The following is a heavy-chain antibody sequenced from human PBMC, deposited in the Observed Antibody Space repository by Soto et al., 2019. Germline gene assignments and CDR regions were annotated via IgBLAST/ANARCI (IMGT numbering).Heavy chain of an antibody. CDR1: GYSFTSYW. CDR3: ASRIVVVQAAIPEDYYYGMDV. J-gene: IGHJ6*02. CDR2: IDPSDSYT. Sequence: GESLKISCKGSGYSFTSYWISWVRQMPGKGLEWMGRIDPSDSYTNYSPSFQGHVTISADKSISTAYLQWRSLKASDTAMYYFASRIVVVQAAIPEDYYYGMDVWGQGTTVTVSS. V-gene: IGHV5-10-1*01. D-gene: IGHD2-2*01.